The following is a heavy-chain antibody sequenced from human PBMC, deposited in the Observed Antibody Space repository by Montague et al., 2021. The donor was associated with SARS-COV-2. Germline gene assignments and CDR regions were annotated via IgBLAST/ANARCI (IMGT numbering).Heavy chain of an antibody. J-gene: IGHJ4*02. Sequence: SETLSLTCAVYGGSFSGYYWSWIRQPPGKGLEWIGEINHSESTNYNPSLKSRVTISVDTSKNQFSLNLSSVTAADTAVYYCARARAAYILTGYYFDYRGQGTLVTVSS. CDR1: GGSFSGYY. V-gene: IGHV4-34*01. D-gene: IGHD3-9*01. CDR3: ARARAAYILTGYYFDY. CDR2: INHSEST.